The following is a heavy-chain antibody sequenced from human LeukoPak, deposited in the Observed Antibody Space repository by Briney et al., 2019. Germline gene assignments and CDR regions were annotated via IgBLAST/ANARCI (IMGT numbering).Heavy chain of an antibody. CDR2: MPFDGTNE. D-gene: IGHD4/OR15-4a*01. J-gene: IGHJ4*02. CDR1: GFTFSRSV. Sequence: GGSLRLSCAASGFTFSRSVMHWVRQTPGKGLEWLAFMPFDGTNENCADSVKGRFTISRDNSKNTLYLQMNSLRADDTAIYYCAKDGTNYEFDYWGQGTLVTVSA. V-gene: IGHV3-30*02. CDR3: AKDGTNYEFDY.